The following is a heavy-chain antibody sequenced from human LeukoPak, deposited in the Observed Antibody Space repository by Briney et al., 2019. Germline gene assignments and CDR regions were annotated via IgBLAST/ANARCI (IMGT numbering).Heavy chain of an antibody. CDR1: GGSINKYY. CDR2: IHYSGST. Sequence: PSETLSLTCTVSGGSINKYYWSWIRQPPGKGLEWIGYIHYSGSTYYNASLQSRVIISVDTSKNQFSLKLNSVTAADTAVYYCARDFRGGTGGLDYWSQGTLVTVSS. CDR3: ARDFRGGTGGLDY. D-gene: IGHD3/OR15-3a*01. J-gene: IGHJ4*02. V-gene: IGHV4-30-4*01.